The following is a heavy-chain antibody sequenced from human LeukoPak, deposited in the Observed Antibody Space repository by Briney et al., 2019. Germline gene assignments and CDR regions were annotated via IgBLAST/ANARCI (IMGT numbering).Heavy chain of an antibody. D-gene: IGHD3-10*01. Sequence: PGRSLRLSCAASGFTFSSYAMHWVRQAPGKGLEWVAVISYDGSNKYYADSVKGRFTISRDNPKNTLYLQMNSLRAEDTAVYYCARDRAHYGSGTLFDYLGQGTLVTVSS. J-gene: IGHJ4*02. CDR1: GFTFSSYA. CDR2: ISYDGSNK. V-gene: IGHV3-30-3*01. CDR3: ARDRAHYGSGTLFDY.